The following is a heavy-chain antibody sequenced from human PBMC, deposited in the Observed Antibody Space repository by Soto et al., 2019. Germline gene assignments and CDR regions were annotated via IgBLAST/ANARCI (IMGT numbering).Heavy chain of an antibody. CDR2: IYYSGST. CDR3: ARHELGVSYDSSGYYPPGAFDI. CDR1: GGSISSSSYY. V-gene: IGHV4-39*01. J-gene: IGHJ3*02. Sequence: SETLSLTCTVSGGSISSSSYYWGWIRQPPGKGLEWIGGIYYSGSTYYNPSLKSRVTISVDTSKNQFSLKLSSVTAADTAVYYCARHELGVSYDSSGYYPPGAFDIWGQGTMVTVSS. D-gene: IGHD3-22*01.